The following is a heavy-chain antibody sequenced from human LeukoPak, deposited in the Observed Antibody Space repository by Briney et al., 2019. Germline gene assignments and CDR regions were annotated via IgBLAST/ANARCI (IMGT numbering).Heavy chain of an antibody. CDR1: GFTFDDYT. CDR3: AKDLGYGGNYFGAFDI. CDR2: ISGSGGST. Sequence: GGSLRLSCAASGFTFDDYTMHWVRQAPGKGLEWVSAISGSGGSTYYADSVKGRFTISRDNSKNTLYLQMNSLRAEDTAVYYCAKDLGYGGNYFGAFDIWGQGTMVTVSS. D-gene: IGHD4-23*01. J-gene: IGHJ3*02. V-gene: IGHV3-23*01.